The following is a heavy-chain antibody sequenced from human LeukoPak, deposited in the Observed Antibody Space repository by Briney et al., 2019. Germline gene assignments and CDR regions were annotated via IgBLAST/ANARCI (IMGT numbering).Heavy chain of an antibody. CDR1: GFSVSSNY. D-gene: IGHD5-12*01. CDR3: ARSRYSDYEVLDLDY. V-gene: IGHV3-53*01. CDR2: VHRGGNT. Sequence: PGGSLRLSCTASGFSVSSNYMSWVRQAPGKGLEWVSVVHRGGNTYYADSVKGRFTISRDNAKNMLYLQMNRLRAEDTAAYYCARSRYSDYEVLDLDYWGQGTLVTVSS. J-gene: IGHJ4*02.